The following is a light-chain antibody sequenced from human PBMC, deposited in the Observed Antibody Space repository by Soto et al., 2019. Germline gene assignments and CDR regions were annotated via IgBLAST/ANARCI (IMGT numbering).Light chain of an antibody. CDR2: EVS. CDR3: SSYSISTAYL. V-gene: IGLV2-14*01. Sequence: QSVLTQPASVSGSTGQSITISCTGTSSDVGGYDYVSWYQLHPGKAPKLMIFEVSNRPSGVSYRLSGSKSGNTASLTISGLQVEDEADYFCSSYSISTAYLFGTGTKVTVL. CDR1: SSDVGGYDY. J-gene: IGLJ1*01.